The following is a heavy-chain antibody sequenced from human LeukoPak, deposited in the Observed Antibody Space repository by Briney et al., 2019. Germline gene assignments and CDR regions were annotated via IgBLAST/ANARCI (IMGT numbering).Heavy chain of an antibody. V-gene: IGHV3-30*04. Sequence: GGSLRLSCAASGFTFSRYAMHWVRQAPGKGLEWVAVIPYDGSNKYYADSVKGRFTISRDNSKNTLYLQMNSLRAEDTAVYYCARGGDYDYVWGTYRSEGFDYWGQGTLVTVSS. CDR3: ARGGDYDYVWGTYRSEGFDY. CDR2: IPYDGSNK. CDR1: GFTFSRYA. D-gene: IGHD3-16*02. J-gene: IGHJ4*02.